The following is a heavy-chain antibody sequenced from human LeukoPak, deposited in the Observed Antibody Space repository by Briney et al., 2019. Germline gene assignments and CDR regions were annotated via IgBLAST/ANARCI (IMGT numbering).Heavy chain of an antibody. CDR3: AKGGGAFDI. V-gene: IGHV3-23*01. D-gene: IGHD3-16*01. CDR1: RFTFRTYA. CDR2: ISGSGGST. J-gene: IGHJ3*02. Sequence: GGSLRLSCAASRFTFRTYAMSWVRQAPGKGLEWVSAISGSGGSTYYADSVKGRFTISRDNSKNTLYLQMNSLRAEDTAVYYCAKGGGAFDIWGQGTMVTVSS.